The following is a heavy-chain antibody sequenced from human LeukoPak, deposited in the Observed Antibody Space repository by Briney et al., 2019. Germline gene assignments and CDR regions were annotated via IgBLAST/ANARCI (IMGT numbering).Heavy chain of an antibody. V-gene: IGHV3-7*01. CDR1: GFTFSSYW. CDR3: AREEVASGYSYGFDY. Sequence: SGGTLRLSCAASGFTFSSYWMSWVRQAPGKGPEWVANIKQDGSEKYYVDSVKGRFTISRDNAKNSLYLQMNSLRAEDTAVYYCAREEVASGYSYGFDYWGQGTLVTVSS. J-gene: IGHJ4*02. D-gene: IGHD5-18*01. CDR2: IKQDGSEK.